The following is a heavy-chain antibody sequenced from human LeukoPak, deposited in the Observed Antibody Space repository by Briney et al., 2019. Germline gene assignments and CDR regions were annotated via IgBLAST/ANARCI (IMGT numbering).Heavy chain of an antibody. D-gene: IGHD3-22*01. V-gene: IGHV4-38-2*02. CDR1: GYSISSGYY. CDR3: ARGFGYYYDSSGYDY. Sequence: SETLSLTCTVSGYSISSGYYWSWIRQPPGKGLEWIGEINHSGSTNYNPSLKSRVTISVDTSKNQFSLKLSSVTAADTAVYYCARGFGYYYDSSGYDYWGQGTLVTVSS. J-gene: IGHJ4*02. CDR2: INHSGST.